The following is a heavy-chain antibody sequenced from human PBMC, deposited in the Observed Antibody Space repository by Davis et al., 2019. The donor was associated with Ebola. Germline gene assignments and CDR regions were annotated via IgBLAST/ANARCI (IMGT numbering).Heavy chain of an antibody. CDR2: INHSGST. V-gene: IGHV4-34*01. J-gene: IGHJ4*02. CDR1: GGSFSGYY. D-gene: IGHD2-15*01. Sequence: PSETLSLTCAVYGGSFSGYYWSWIRQPPGKGLEWIGEINHSGSTNYNPSLKSRVTISVDTSKNQFSLKLSSVTAADTAVYYCARGGGYCSGGSCYPFDYWGQGTLVTVSS. CDR3: ARGGGYCSGGSCYPFDY.